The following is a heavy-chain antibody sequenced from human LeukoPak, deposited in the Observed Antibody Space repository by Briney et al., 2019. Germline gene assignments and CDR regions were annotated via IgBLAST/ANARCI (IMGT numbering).Heavy chain of an antibody. CDR2: ISPYNGNT. CDR3: ARDGGYCSVTNCYSAWFDP. Sequence: ASVKVSCKASGYTFTTYGVNWVRQAPGQGLEWVGWISPYNGNTNYAQKLQGRVTMTTDTSTSTAYMELRSLRSDDTAVYYCARDGGYCSVTNCYSAWFDPWGQGTLVTVSS. J-gene: IGHJ5*02. CDR1: GYTFTTYG. D-gene: IGHD2-15*01. V-gene: IGHV1-18*01.